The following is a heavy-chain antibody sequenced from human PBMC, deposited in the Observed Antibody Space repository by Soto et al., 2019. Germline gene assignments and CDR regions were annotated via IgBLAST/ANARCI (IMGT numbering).Heavy chain of an antibody. V-gene: IGHV3-48*02. CDR1: GFTFSSSV. D-gene: IGHD1-7*01. J-gene: IGHJ4*02. CDR2: ISATGYTI. Sequence: TGGSLRLSCAASGFTFSSSVMGWVRQAPGKGLEWVSYISATGYTIYYAESVKGRFTISRDNAKNSLYLHMNNLRDEDTALYYCVRDLELPNYWGQGTLVTVSS. CDR3: VRDLELPNY.